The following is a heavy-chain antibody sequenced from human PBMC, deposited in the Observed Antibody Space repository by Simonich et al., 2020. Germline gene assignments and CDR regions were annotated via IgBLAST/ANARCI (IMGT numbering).Heavy chain of an antibody. CDR2: INPNSGGT. V-gene: IGHV1-2*06. CDR3: ARVPGIYYYYGMDV. CDR1: GYTFTGYY. D-gene: IGHD3-10*01. J-gene: IGHJ6*02. Sequence: GAEVKKPGASVKVSCKASGYTFTGYYMHWVRQAPGQGLEWMGRINPNSGGTNYAQKFQARVTITRDTSISTAYMELSRLRSDDTAVYYCARVPGIYYYYGMDVWGQGTTVTVSS.